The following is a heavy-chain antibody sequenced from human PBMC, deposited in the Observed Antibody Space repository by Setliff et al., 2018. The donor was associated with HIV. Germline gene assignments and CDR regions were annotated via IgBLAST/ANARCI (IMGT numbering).Heavy chain of an antibody. Sequence: TSETLSLTCAVSAGSISSYYWSWIRQPPGKGLEWIGYVFYSGSANYNPSLKSRVTISVDTSKNQFSLKLSSVTAADTAVYYCARAAAGNTGPFDLWGQGSPVTVSS. V-gene: IGHV4-59*08. J-gene: IGHJ4*02. CDR2: VFYSGSA. CDR1: AGSISSYY. CDR3: ARAAAGNTGPFDL. D-gene: IGHD4-17*01.